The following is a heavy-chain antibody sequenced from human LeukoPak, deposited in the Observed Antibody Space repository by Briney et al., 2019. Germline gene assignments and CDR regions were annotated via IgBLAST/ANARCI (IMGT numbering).Heavy chain of an antibody. J-gene: IGHJ4*02. Sequence: GGSLRLSCAASGFTFSGYSMNWVRQAPGKGLEWVSSISSSSSYIYYADSMKGRFTVSRDNARNSVYLQMNSLRVEDTAVYYCVRGRYNYGYIFDYWGQGTLVTVSS. CDR2: ISSSSSYI. V-gene: IGHV3-21*01. D-gene: IGHD5-18*01. CDR1: GFTFSGYS. CDR3: VRGRYNYGYIFDY.